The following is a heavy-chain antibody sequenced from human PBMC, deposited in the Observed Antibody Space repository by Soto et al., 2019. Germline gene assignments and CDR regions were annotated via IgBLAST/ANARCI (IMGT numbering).Heavy chain of an antibody. J-gene: IGHJ4*02. CDR2: IRSKANSYAT. CDR3: TRLGDSGSYTAPGNRRWGPDY. Sequence: EVQLVESGGGLVQPGVSLKLSCAASGFTFSGSAMHWVRQASGKGLEWVGRIRSKANSYATAYAASVKGRFTIARDDSQNTAYLQMNSLKTEDTAVYYCTRLGDSGSYTAPGNRRWGPDYWGQGTLVTVSS. D-gene: IGHD1-26*01. CDR1: GFTFSGSA. V-gene: IGHV3-73*02.